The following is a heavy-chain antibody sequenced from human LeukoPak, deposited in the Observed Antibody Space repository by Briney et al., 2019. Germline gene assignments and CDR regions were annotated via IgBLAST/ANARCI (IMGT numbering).Heavy chain of an antibody. J-gene: IGHJ5*02. Sequence: SETLSLTCTVSGGSISTGGYHWSWIRQPPGKGLEWIGYIYHSGSTYHNPSLKSRVTISVDRSKNQFSLKLSSVTAADTAVYYCARGVGYCTSTSCYTAWFDPWGQGTLVTVSS. CDR1: GGSISTGGYH. CDR3: ARGVGYCTSTSCYTAWFDP. D-gene: IGHD2-2*02. CDR2: IYHSGST. V-gene: IGHV4-30-2*01.